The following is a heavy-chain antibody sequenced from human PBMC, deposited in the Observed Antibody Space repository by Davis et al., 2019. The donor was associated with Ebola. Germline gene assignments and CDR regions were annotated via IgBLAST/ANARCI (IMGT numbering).Heavy chain of an antibody. D-gene: IGHD2-15*01. Sequence: GESLKISCSASGFTFSTYAMSWVRQAPGKGLEWVSAISGSGGSTYYADSVKGRFTISRDNSKNTLHLQMNSLRADDTAEYKCARVANIDESFDCWGQGSLVTVSS. V-gene: IGHV3-23*01. J-gene: IGHJ4*02. CDR2: ISGSGGST. CDR1: GFTFSTYA. CDR3: ARVANIDESFDC.